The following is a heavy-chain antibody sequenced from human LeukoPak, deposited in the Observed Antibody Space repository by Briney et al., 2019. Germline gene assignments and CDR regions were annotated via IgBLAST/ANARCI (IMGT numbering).Heavy chain of an antibody. V-gene: IGHV3-7*04. J-gene: IGHJ6*02. Sequence: GGSLRLSCAASGFTFSNYWMSWVRQAPGKGLEWVACIKEDGSEKYYVDSVKGRFTVSRDNAQKSVHLQMSSLRAEDTAVYYCARDFLGRSAEPRRGMDVWGQGTTVTVSS. CDR2: IKEDGSEK. D-gene: IGHD6-13*01. CDR3: ARDFLGRSAEPRRGMDV. CDR1: GFTFSNYW.